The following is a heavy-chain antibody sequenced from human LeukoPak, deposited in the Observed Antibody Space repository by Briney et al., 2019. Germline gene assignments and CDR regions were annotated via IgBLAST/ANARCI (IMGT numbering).Heavy chain of an antibody. D-gene: IGHD3-22*01. J-gene: IGHJ4*02. V-gene: IGHV4-59*08. CDR1: GGSISSYY. CDR2: IYHSGST. CDR3: ARQYDSSGYYYFDY. Sequence: SETLSLTCTVSGGSISSYYWNWIRQPPGKGLEWIGYIYHSGSTYYNPSLKSRVTISVDTSKNQFSLKLSSVTAADTAVYYCARQYDSSGYYYFDYWGQGTLVTVSS.